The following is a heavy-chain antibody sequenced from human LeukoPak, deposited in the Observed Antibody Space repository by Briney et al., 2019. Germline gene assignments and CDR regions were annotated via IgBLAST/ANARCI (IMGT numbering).Heavy chain of an antibody. V-gene: IGHV3-21*01. Sequence: KPGGSLRLSCAASGFTFSSYWMSWVRQAPGKGLEWVSSISSSSSYIYYADSVKGRFTISRDNAKNSLYLQMNSLRAEDAAVYYCARELKYYDSSGYYPGPFDYWGQGTLVTVSS. D-gene: IGHD3-22*01. CDR3: ARELKYYDSSGYYPGPFDY. J-gene: IGHJ4*02. CDR2: ISSSSSYI. CDR1: GFTFSSYW.